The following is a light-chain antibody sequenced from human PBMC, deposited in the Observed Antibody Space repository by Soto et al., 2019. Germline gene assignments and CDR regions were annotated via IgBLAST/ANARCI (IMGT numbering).Light chain of an antibody. Sequence: EIVLTQSPATLSLSPGERVTLSCRASQSISSYLAWYQQKPGQAPRLLISDASNRATGIPARFSGSGSETDFTLTISSLEPEDFAVYFCQHRSNWLVTFGQGTRLEIK. J-gene: IGKJ5*01. CDR1: QSISSY. V-gene: IGKV3-11*01. CDR3: QHRSNWLVT. CDR2: DAS.